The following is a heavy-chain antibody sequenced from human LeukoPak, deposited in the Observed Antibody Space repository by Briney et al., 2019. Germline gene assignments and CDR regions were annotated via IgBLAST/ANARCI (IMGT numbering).Heavy chain of an antibody. V-gene: IGHV3-30*02. J-gene: IGHJ4*02. CDR2: IRYDSSND. CDR3: AKAPVTTCSGAYCYPFDY. CDR1: GLSFSRYG. Sequence: GGSLRLSCAASGLSFSRYGMHWVRQAPGRGLEWVAFIRYDSSNDYYADSVKGRFTISRDNSKNTLYLQMNRLRAEDAAVYYCAKAPVTTCSGAYCYPFDYWGQGTLVTVSS. D-gene: IGHD2-21*01.